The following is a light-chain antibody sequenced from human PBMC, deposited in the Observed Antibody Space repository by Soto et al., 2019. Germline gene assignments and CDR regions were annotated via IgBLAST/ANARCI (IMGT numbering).Light chain of an antibody. CDR2: GAS. CDR3: QQYDNWPRT. J-gene: IGKJ1*01. Sequence: EIVMTQSPTTLSVSPGERGTLSCRASQDISSNLAWYQQKPGQTPRLLIHGASTRATGIPARFSGSGSGTRFTLTIASLQSEDFAVYYCQQYDNWPRTFGQGNKM. V-gene: IGKV3-15*01. CDR1: QDISSN.